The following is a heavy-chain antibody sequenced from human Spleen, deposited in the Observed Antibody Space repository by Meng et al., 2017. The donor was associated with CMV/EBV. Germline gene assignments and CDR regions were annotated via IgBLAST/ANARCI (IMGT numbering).Heavy chain of an antibody. CDR1: GGSFSGYY. CDR3: ARGYCSGGSCSPTNWFDT. J-gene: IGHJ5*01. Sequence: QVQLQQWGAGLLKPSETLSPTCAAHGGSFSGYYWSWIRQPPGKGLEWIGEINHSGSTNYNPSLKSRVTISVDTSKNQFSLKLSSVTAADTAVYYCARGYCSGGSCSPTNWFDTWGHGTLVTVSS. CDR2: INHSGST. D-gene: IGHD2-15*01. V-gene: IGHV4-34*01.